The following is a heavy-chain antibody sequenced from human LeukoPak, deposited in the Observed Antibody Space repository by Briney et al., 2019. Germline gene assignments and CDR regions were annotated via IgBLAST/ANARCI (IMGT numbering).Heavy chain of an antibody. J-gene: IGHJ4*02. V-gene: IGHV4-59*08. Sequence: SETLSLTCSASGGSMTSYYWSWIRQPPGKGLEWIGYIYNSGNTNCNPSLKSRAIISVDTSKKQFSLNLNYVTAADTAVYFCARHSYDSGWYFFGYWGQGILVTVSS. CDR2: IYNSGNT. CDR3: ARHSYDSGWYFFGY. CDR1: GGSMTSYY. D-gene: IGHD6-13*01.